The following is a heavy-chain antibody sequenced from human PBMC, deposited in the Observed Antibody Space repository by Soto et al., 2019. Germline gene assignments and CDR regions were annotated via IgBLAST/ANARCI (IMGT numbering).Heavy chain of an antibody. V-gene: IGHV3-72*01. Sequence: PVGSLRLSCASSVFSFSDHYMDCVRHSPGKWLEWVGRTRNKVYSFTTDYAAPVKGRFTISRDDSKNTLYLQMNSLKTEDTAVYYCTTGLWGKAGFDYWGQGTLVTVSS. CDR2: TRNKVYSFTT. D-gene: IGHD3-10*01. CDR1: VFSFSDHY. J-gene: IGHJ4*02. CDR3: TTGLWGKAGFDY.